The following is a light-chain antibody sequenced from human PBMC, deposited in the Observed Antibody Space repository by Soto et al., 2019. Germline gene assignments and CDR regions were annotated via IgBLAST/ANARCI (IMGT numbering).Light chain of an antibody. Sequence: EIVMTQSPATLSVSPGERATLSCRASQSVSSNLAWYQQRPGQAPRLLIYGASTRAIGIPARFSGSGSGTEFTLTISSLQSEDFAVYYCQQYNNWLGTFGQGTKVEIK. V-gene: IGKV3-15*01. CDR2: GAS. CDR3: QQYNNWLGT. CDR1: QSVSSN. J-gene: IGKJ1*01.